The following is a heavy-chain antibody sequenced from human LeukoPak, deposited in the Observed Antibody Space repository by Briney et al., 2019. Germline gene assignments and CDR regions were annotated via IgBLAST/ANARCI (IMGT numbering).Heavy chain of an antibody. CDR3: AVYCSSPSCYSDY. CDR1: GFTFDDYG. J-gene: IGHJ4*02. D-gene: IGHD2-2*01. Sequence: GGSLRLSCAASGFTFDDYGMSWVRQAPGKGLEWVSGINWNGGSTGYADSVKGRFTISRDNAKNSLYLQMNSLGAEDTALYYCAVYCSSPSCYSDYWGQGTLVTVSS. V-gene: IGHV3-20*04. CDR2: INWNGGST.